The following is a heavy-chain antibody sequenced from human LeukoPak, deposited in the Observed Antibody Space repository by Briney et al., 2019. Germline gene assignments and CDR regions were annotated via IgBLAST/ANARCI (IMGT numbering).Heavy chain of an antibody. J-gene: IGHJ4*02. D-gene: IGHD2-8*01. CDR3: ATGACTNGVCFYYFDY. V-gene: IGHV1-69*01. CDR2: IIPIFGTA. Sequence: ASVKVSCKASGGTFSSYAISGVRQAPGQGLEWMGGIIPIFGTANYAQKFQGRVTITADESTSTAYMELSSLRSEDTAVYYCATGACTNGVCFYYFDYWGQGTLVTVSS. CDR1: GGTFSSYA.